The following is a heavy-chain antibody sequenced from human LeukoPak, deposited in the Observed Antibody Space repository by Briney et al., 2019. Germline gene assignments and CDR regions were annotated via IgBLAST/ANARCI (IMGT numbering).Heavy chain of an antibody. Sequence: GGSLRLSCAASGFTVGNNYMSWVRQAPGKGLEWVSVIFGGGSTYYADSVKGRFTISRDNSKNTLSLQMNSLRAEDTAMYYCAATNIGYCSGGSCPEHYWGQGTLVTVSS. D-gene: IGHD2-15*01. CDR2: IFGGGST. J-gene: IGHJ4*02. V-gene: IGHV3-53*01. CDR1: GFTVGNNY. CDR3: AATNIGYCSGGSCPEHY.